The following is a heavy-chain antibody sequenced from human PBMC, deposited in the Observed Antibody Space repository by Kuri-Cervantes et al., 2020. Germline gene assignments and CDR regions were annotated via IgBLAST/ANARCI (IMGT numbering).Heavy chain of an antibody. J-gene: IGHJ4*02. V-gene: IGHV3-48*03. CDR3: ARDRGDDWALVGH. CDR1: GFTFSSYE. CDR2: ISSSGSTI. Sequence: LSLTCAASGFTFSSYEMNWVRQAPGKGLEWVSYISSSGSTIYYADSVKGRFTISRDNAKNSLYLQMNSLRDEDTALYYCARDRGDDWALVGHWGQGTLVTVSS. D-gene: IGHD3-9*01.